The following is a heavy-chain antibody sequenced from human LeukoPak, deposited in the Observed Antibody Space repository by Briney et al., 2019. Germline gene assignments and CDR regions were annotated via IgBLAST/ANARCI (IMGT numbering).Heavy chain of an antibody. CDR2: ITTSDGNT. D-gene: IGHD1-26*01. CDR1: GFTFSSYT. J-gene: IGHJ4*02. CDR3: AKDPIFSGSYGVFDY. V-gene: IGHV3-23*01. Sequence: GGSLRLSCAASGFTFSSYTMSWVRQAPGKGLEWVSTITTSDGNTYYADSVKGRFTVSRDNSKNTLFLQMNSLRAEDTAVYYCAKDPIFSGSYGVFDYWGLGTLVTVSS.